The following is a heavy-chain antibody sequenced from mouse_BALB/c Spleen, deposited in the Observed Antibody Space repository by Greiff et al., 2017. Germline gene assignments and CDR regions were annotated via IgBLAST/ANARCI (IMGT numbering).Heavy chain of an antibody. CDR2: INSNGGST. CDR1: GFTFSSYG. V-gene: IGHV5-6-3*01. J-gene: IGHJ2*01. D-gene: IGHD1-1*01. CDR3: ARETTVGDFDY. Sequence: EVQVVESGGGLVQPGGSLKLSCAASGFTFSSYGMSWVRQTPDKRLELVATINSNGGSTYYPDSVKGRFTISRDNAKNTLYLQMSSLKSEDTAMYYCARETTVGDFDYWGQGTTLTVSS.